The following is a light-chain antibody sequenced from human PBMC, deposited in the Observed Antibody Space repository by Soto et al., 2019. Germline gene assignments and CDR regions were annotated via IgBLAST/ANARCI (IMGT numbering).Light chain of an antibody. V-gene: IGLV2-14*01. CDR1: GSDVGGYDY. J-gene: IGLJ1*01. CDR2: EVS. Sequence: QSALTQPASVAGSPGQSITISFTGTGSDVGGYDYVSWYQQHPGKAPKLLIYEVSNRPSGISNRFSASKSGITASLTISGLQSEDEADYFCSSYTGTSTLVFGTGTKVTVL. CDR3: SSYTGTSTLV.